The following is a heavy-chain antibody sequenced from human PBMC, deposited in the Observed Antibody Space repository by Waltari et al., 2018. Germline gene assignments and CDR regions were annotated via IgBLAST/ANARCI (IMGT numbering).Heavy chain of an antibody. J-gene: IGHJ5*02. CDR3: ARHLRRSYDYVWGSSDWFDP. CDR2: TNHSGST. D-gene: IGHD3-16*01. Sequence: QVQLQQWGAGLLKPSETLSLTCAVYGGSFSGYYWSWIRQPPGKGLEWIGETNHSGSTNYNPSLKSRVTISVDTSKNQFSLKLSSVTAADTAVYYCARHLRRSYDYVWGSSDWFDPWGQGTLVTVSS. CDR1: GGSFSGYY. V-gene: IGHV4-34*01.